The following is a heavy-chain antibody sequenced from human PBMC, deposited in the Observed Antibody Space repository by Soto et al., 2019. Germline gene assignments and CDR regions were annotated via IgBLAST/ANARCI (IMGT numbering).Heavy chain of an antibody. CDR1: GLTFSNYA. Sequence: GSLRISCAASGLTFSNYAMYWVRQTTGKGLEWVSAITASGGSTYYADSVKGRFTISRDNSKNTMSLQMNSLRAEDRALYYCAKGSSRYYDSFDYWGQGTLVTVSS. CDR3: AKGSSRYYDSFDY. CDR2: ITASGGST. V-gene: IGHV3-23*01. J-gene: IGHJ4*02. D-gene: IGHD3-22*01.